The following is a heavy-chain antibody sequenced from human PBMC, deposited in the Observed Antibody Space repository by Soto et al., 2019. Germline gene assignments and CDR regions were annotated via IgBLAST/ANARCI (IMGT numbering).Heavy chain of an antibody. J-gene: IGHJ3*02. D-gene: IGHD6-13*01. CDR3: ARESAAAGLSAFDI. V-gene: IGHV3-21*01. Sequence: WGSLRLSCAASVFTFSSYSMNWFRQAPGKGLEWVSSISSSYIYYADSVKGRFTISRDNAKNSLYLQMNSLRAEDTAVYYCARESAAAGLSAFDIWGQGTMVTVSS. CDR2: ISSSYI. CDR1: VFTFSSYS.